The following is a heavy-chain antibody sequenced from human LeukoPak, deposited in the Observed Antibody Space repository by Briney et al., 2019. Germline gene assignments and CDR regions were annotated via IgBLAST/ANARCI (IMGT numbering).Heavy chain of an antibody. CDR1: GFMFRDAA. V-gene: IGHV3-23*01. Sequence: PGGSLRLSCAASGFMFRDAAMTWVRQAPGKGLEWVSLIASSGLNTYYADSVRGRFTVSRDNSKNTLSLQMNSLRVEDTAIYYCAGDIELSTWGLGTLVTVSS. J-gene: IGHJ3*01. CDR2: IASSGLNT. D-gene: IGHD5-12*01. CDR3: AGDIELST.